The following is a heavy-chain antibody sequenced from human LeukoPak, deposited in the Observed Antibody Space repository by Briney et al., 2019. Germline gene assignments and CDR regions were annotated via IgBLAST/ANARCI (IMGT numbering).Heavy chain of an antibody. D-gene: IGHD4-17*01. CDR1: GFTVSNNH. CDR3: AKGHGDS. J-gene: IGHJ4*02. CDR2: IVNGATT. Sequence: GGSLRLSCAVSGFTVSNNHVTWVRQAPGEGLECVSVIVNGATTYYRDSVKGRFAISRDNSENTVYLQMNSLRVEDTAVYYCAKGHGDSWGQGTLVTVSS. V-gene: IGHV3-53*01.